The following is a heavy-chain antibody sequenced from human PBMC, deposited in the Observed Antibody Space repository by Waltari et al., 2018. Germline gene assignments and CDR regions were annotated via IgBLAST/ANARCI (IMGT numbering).Heavy chain of an antibody. CDR1: NGSITSNNYH. Sequence: QLHLQESGPRLVRPPEILSLTCSVSNGSITSNNYHCGWIRQSPGKPLELVGSISYSGRTYYNPSLKSRLTLSIDTSKNHFTLNLRSVTAADAAVYYCASSSCLYSCGLGVWGQGTTVSVSS. CDR3: ASSSCLYSCGLGV. CDR2: ISYSGRT. V-gene: IGHV4-39*01. J-gene: IGHJ6*02.